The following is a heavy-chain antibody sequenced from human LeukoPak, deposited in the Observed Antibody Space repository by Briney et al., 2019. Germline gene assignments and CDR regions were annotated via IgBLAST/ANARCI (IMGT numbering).Heavy chain of an antibody. CDR2: INHSGST. CDR1: GGSFSGYY. V-gene: IGHV4-34*01. D-gene: IGHD4-11*01. J-gene: IGHJ4*02. Sequence: SETLSLTCAVYGGSFSGYYWSWIRQPPGKGLEWIGEINHSGSTNYNPSLKSRVTISVDTSKNQFSLNLNSVTAADTAVYYCARHERMTTYDYWGQGTLVTVSS. CDR3: ARHERMTTYDY.